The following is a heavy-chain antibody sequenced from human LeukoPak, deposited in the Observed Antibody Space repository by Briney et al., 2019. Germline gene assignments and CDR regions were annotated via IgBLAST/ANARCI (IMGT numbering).Heavy chain of an antibody. Sequence: GGSLRLSCAASGFTFSSYSMNWVRQAPGKGLEWVSSISSSSSYIYYADSVKGRFTISRDNAKNSLYLQMNSLRAEDTAVYYCARDLGYCSGGSCYRYSDYWGQGTLVTVSS. CDR2: ISSSSSYI. D-gene: IGHD2-15*01. CDR3: ARDLGYCSGGSCYRYSDY. CDR1: GFTFSSYS. J-gene: IGHJ4*02. V-gene: IGHV3-21*01.